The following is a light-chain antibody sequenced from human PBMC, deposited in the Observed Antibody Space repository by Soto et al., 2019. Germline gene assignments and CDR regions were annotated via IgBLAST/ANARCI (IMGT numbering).Light chain of an antibody. CDR1: QSISSIY. CDR2: GAS. J-gene: IGKJ4*01. Sequence: DIVFTQSPGTLSLSPGERVTLSCRASQSISSIYLAWYQQKRGQAPRLLIYGASSRATGTPDRFSGSGFGTQFTLTISRLEPEDFAVYYCQQYGSSPLTFGGGTKVDIK. CDR3: QQYGSSPLT. V-gene: IGKV3-20*01.